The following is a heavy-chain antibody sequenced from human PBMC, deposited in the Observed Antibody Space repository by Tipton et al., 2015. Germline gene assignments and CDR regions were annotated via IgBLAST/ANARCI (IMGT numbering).Heavy chain of an antibody. J-gene: IGHJ4*02. CDR1: GGSLSGYY. V-gene: IGHV4-34*01. CDR2: IYHSGST. D-gene: IGHD3-10*01. CDR3: ARHKDSGTYPLDY. Sequence: TLSLTCAVYGGSLSGYYWSWIRQPPGKGLEWIGSIYHSGSTNYNPSLKSRVTISVDTSKNQISLTLTSVTAADTAVYYCARHKDSGTYPLDYWGQGTLVTVSS.